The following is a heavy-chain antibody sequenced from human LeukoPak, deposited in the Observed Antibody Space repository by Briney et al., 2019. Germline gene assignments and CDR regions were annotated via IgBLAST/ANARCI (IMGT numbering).Heavy chain of an antibody. CDR1: GGTFSSYA. J-gene: IGHJ4*02. Sequence: SVKVSCKASGGTFSSYAISWVRQATGQGLEWMGGIIPIFGTANYAQKFQGRVTITADKSTSTAYVELGSLRSEDTAVYYCARGRYDYVWGSPVGGPLYYFDYWGQGTLVTVSS. CDR2: IIPIFGTA. D-gene: IGHD3-16*01. CDR3: ARGRYDYVWGSPVGGPLYYFDY. V-gene: IGHV1-69*06.